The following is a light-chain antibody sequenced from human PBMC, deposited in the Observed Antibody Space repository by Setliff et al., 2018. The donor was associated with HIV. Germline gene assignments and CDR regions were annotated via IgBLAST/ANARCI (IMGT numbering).Light chain of an antibody. J-gene: IGLJ1*01. V-gene: IGLV2-23*02. CDR3: CSYSRSTVPYV. CDR2: NVY. CDR1: SSDIGGHNL. Sequence: QSVLTQVASVSGSLGQLITISCTGSSSDIGGHNLVSWFRVDPGKAPKLIIYNVYLLASGVSPRFSASKPGNTASLTIFGLQSEDEGDYYCCSYSRSTVPYVFGSGTKVTVL.